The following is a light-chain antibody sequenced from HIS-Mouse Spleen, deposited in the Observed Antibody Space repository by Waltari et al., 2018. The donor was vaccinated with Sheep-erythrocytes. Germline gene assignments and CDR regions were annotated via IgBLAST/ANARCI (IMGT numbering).Light chain of an antibody. V-gene: IGLV3-1*01. J-gene: IGLJ2*01. CDR1: TLGDKY. Sequence: SYELNQPPSVSVSPGQTASITCSGDTLGDKYACWYQQKPGQSPVLVIYQDSKRPSGIPERFSGSNSGNTATLTISGTQAMDEADYYCQAWDSSTAVFGGGTKLTVL. CDR2: QDS. CDR3: QAWDSSTAV.